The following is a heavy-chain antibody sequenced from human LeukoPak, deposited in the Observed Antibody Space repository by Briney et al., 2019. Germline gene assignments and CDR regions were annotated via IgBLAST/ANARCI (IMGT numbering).Heavy chain of an antibody. J-gene: IGHJ4*02. CDR2: IPYDGRNQ. V-gene: IGHV3-30*02. Sequence: GGSLRLSCVASGFTFSIYGMHWVRQAPGKGLEWVAFIPYDGRNQYFADSVKGRFTISRDISKNTLHLQMNSLRTEDTAVYYCAKDGTIFGFTYLDYWGQGTLVTVSS. CDR1: GFTFSIYG. CDR3: AKDGTIFGFTYLDY. D-gene: IGHD3-3*01.